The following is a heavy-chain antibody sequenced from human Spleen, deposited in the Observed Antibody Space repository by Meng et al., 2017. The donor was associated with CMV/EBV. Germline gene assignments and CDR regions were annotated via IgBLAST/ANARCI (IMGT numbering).Heavy chain of an antibody. J-gene: IGHJ5*02. Sequence: SETLSLTCAVSGDSIGSSSYYWGWIRQPPGKGLDWIGSIYYTGSTCYSPSLESRVTISVDTSQNQFSLRLSSVTAADTAVYYCARVYGKGDWFDPWGQGALVTVSS. CDR2: IYYTGST. D-gene: IGHD2-8*01. V-gene: IGHV4-39*07. CDR1: GDSIGSSSYY. CDR3: ARVYGKGDWFDP.